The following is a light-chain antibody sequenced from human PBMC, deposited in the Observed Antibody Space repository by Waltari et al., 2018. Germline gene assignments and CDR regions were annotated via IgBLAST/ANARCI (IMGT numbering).Light chain of an antibody. CDR3: QQSFYVPIS. CDR2: AAS. Sequence: DIHMIKSPPSLSASLVDRVTITCRASQTISTYLNWYQQKMGQAPKLRISAASTLHNGVRPRFSGSGSGTDFTLTISSVQPEDFGDCFCQQSFYVPISFGQGTRLDIK. V-gene: IGKV1-39*01. J-gene: IGKJ5*01. CDR1: QTISTY.